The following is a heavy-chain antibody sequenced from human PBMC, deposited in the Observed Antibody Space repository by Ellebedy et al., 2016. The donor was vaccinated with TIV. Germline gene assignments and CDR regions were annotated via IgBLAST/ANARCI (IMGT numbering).Heavy chain of an antibody. D-gene: IGHD5-18*01. CDR2: FYPGDSDT. J-gene: IGHJ3*02. CDR3: ASRREYNYGNEPFDI. CDR1: GYRFTSSW. V-gene: IGHV5-51*01. Sequence: WESLKISCKGSGYRFTSSWIGWVRQMPGKGPELMGIFYPGDSDTRYSTSFQGQVTISVDKSINAAYLQCTSRKASETAMYYCASRREYNYGNEPFDIWGQGTMVTVSS.